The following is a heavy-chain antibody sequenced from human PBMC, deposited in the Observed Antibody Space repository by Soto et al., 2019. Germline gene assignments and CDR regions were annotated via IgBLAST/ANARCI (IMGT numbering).Heavy chain of an antibody. CDR1: GFTFSGSA. CDR2: IRSKANSYAT. Sequence: GGSLRLSCAASGFTFSGSAMHWVRQASGKGLEWVGRIRSKANSYATAYAASVKGRFTISRDDSKNTAYLQMNSLKTEDTAVYYCTRGPGIAVAGTGYWGQGTLVTVSS. CDR3: TRGPGIAVAGTGY. V-gene: IGHV3-73*01. D-gene: IGHD6-19*01. J-gene: IGHJ4*02.